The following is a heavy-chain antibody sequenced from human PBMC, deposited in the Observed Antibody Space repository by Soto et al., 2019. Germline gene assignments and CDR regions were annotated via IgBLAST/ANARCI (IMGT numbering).Heavy chain of an antibody. CDR1: GFTFSSYA. Sequence: EVQLLESGGGLVQPGGSLRLSCAASGFTFSSYAMSWVRQAPGKGLEWVSAISGSGGSTYYADSVKGRFTISRDNSKNTLYLQMTSLRAEDTAVYYCAKSDVLLWFGEKYYFDYWGQGTLVTVSS. D-gene: IGHD3-10*01. J-gene: IGHJ4*02. CDR3: AKSDVLLWFGEKYYFDY. V-gene: IGHV3-23*01. CDR2: ISGSGGST.